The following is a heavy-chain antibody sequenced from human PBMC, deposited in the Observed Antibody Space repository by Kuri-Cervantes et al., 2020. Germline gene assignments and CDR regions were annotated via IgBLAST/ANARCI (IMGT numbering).Heavy chain of an antibody. CDR3: ARVSGAYSSGWYYYYYYMDV. D-gene: IGHD6-19*01. CDR1: GGSISSSSYY. Sequence: SETLSLTCTVSGGSISSSSYYWGWIRQPPGKGLEWIGGIYYSGSTYYNPSLKSRVTISVDTSKNQFSLKLSSVTAADTAVYYCARVSGAYSSGWYYYYYYMDVWGKGTTVTVSS. CDR2: IYYSGST. J-gene: IGHJ6*03. V-gene: IGHV4-39*01.